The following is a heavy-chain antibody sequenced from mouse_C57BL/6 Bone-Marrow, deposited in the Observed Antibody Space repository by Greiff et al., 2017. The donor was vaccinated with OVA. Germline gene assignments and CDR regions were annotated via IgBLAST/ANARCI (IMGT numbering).Heavy chain of an antibody. J-gene: IGHJ2*01. V-gene: IGHV1-55*01. D-gene: IGHD1-1*01. CDR3: ARVPKFPYYYGSGPFDY. CDR1: GYTFTSYW. Sequence: VQLQQSGAELVKPGASVKMSCKASGYTFTSYWITWVKQRPGQGLEWIGDIYPGSGSTNYNEKFKSKATLTVDTSSSTAYMQLSSLTSEDSAVYYCARVPKFPYYYGSGPFDYWGQGTTLTVSS. CDR2: IYPGSGST.